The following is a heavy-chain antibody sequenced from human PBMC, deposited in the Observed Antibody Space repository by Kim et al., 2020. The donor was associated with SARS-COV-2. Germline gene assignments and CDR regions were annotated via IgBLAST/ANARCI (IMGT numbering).Heavy chain of an antibody. CDR2: ISGGGKNT. J-gene: IGHJ4*02. D-gene: IGHD6-19*01. CDR1: GFTFSSYD. V-gene: IGHV3-23*01. CDR3: AKGMHGSGWYYFDF. Sequence: GGSLRLSCAASGFTFSSYDMTWVRQAPGKGLEWVSIISGGGKNTYYAYYADSVKGRFTISRDNSKNTLYLQMNSLRAEDTAIYYYAKGMHGSGWYYFDFWGQGTLVTVSS.